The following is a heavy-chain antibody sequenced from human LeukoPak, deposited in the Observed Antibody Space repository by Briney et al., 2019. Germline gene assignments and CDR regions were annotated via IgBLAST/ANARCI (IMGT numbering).Heavy chain of an antibody. CDR1: AFTVSSYG. J-gene: IGHJ1*01. V-gene: IGHV3-23*01. Sequence: GGSLRLSCAASAFTVSSYGMSWVRQAPGKGLAWVSGISISGDDTYYADSVKGRFTVSRDNSKNTLYLQMNSLRVDDTAVYYCVKGNWLDNWGQGALVTVAS. CDR2: ISISGDDT. D-gene: IGHD1-1*01. CDR3: VKGNWLDN.